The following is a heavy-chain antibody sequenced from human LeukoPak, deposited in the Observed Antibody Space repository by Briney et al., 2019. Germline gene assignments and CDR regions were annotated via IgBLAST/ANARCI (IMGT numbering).Heavy chain of an antibody. CDR1: GGSFSGYY. J-gene: IGHJ4*02. CDR2: INHSGST. CDR3: AGSPLWLMVRGANYYFDY. D-gene: IGHD3-10*01. Sequence: PSESLSLTCAVYGGSFSGYYWSWIRQPPGKGLEWIGEINHSGSTNYNPSLKSRVTISVDTSKNQFSLKLSSVTAADTAVYYCAGSPLWLMVRGANYYFDYWGQGTLVTVSS. V-gene: IGHV4-34*01.